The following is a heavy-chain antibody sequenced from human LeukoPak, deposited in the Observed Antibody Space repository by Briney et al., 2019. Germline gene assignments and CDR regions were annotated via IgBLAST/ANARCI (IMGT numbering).Heavy chain of an antibody. V-gene: IGHV1-46*01. CDR1: GYTFTSYY. Sequence: ASVKVSCKASGYTFTSYYMHWVRQAPGQGLEWMGIINPSGGSTSYAQKFQGRVTMTRDTSTSTVYMELSSLRSEDTAVYYCARDQRGYDSSGYAAFDIWGQGTMVTVSS. CDR3: ARDQRGYDSSGYAAFDI. J-gene: IGHJ3*02. CDR2: INPSGGST. D-gene: IGHD3-22*01.